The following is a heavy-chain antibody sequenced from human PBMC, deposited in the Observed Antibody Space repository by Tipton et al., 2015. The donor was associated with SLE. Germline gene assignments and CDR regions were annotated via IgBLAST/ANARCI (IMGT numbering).Heavy chain of an antibody. D-gene: IGHD5-18*01. CDR1: GRSFIGSY. V-gene: IGHV4-34*01. J-gene: IGHJ6*02. CDR3: ARWIPLTGINV. CDR2: IDHSGVT. Sequence: TLSLTCAVYGRSFIGSYWTWIRQPPGKGLEWIGDIDHSGVTHYNPSLKSRVTISVDKSKNQFSLKLTSVTAADTAVYYCARWIPLTGINVWGQGATVTVSS.